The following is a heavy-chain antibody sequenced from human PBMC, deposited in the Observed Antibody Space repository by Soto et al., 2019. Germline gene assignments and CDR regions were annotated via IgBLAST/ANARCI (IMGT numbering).Heavy chain of an antibody. CDR2: ISGSGGST. J-gene: IGHJ6*02. CDR3: AKATPISVPSSVPAAMHYYYYGMDV. D-gene: IGHD2-2*01. CDR1: GFTFSSYA. Sequence: GGSLRLSCAASGFTFSSYAMSWVRQAPGKGLEWVSAISGSGGSTYYADSVKGRFTISRDNSKNTLYLQMNSLRAEDTAVYYCAKATPISVPSSVPAAMHYYYYGMDVWGQGTTVTVSS. V-gene: IGHV3-23*01.